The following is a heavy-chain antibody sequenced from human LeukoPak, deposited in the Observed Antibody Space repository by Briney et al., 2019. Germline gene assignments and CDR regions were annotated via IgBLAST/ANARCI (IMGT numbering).Heavy chain of an antibody. J-gene: IGHJ6*03. V-gene: IGHV3-30*02. CDR2: IHYDGNNK. D-gene: IGHD3-10*01. CDR1: GFSFSRYG. Sequence: GGSLRLSCAASGFSFSRYGIHWVRQAPGKGLEWVAFIHYDGNNKDYADSVKGRFTISRDNSKNTVYLQMNSLRAEDTAVYYCAKDPSRWFGEGIWRRGHYMDVWGKGTTVTMSS. CDR3: AKDPSRWFGEGIWRRGHYMDV.